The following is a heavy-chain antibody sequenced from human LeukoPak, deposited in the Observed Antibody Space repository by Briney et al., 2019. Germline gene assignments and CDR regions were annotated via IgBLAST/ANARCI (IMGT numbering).Heavy chain of an antibody. CDR3: ARDVGLGDWYFDL. V-gene: IGHV1-18*01. Sequence: ASVKVSCKASGYTFTSYDINWVRQATGQGLEWMGWISAYNGNTNYAQKLQGRVTMTTDTSTSTAYMELRSLRSDDTAVYYCARDVGLGDWYFDLGGRGTLVTVSS. CDR1: GYTFTSYD. CDR2: ISAYNGNT. D-gene: IGHD3/OR15-3a*01. J-gene: IGHJ2*01.